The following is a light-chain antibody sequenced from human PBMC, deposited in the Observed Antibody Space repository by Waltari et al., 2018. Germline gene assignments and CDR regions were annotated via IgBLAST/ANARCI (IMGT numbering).Light chain of an antibody. J-gene: IGLJ2*01. CDR3: CSYTSISTVV. V-gene: IGLV2-14*03. Sequence: QSALTQPASVSGSPGQSITISCTGSSRDIGGYNYVSWYQQYPGNAPKVLIYGVYNRPSGGSYRFSGSKLDNTASLTISGLRAEDEAAYFCCSYTSISTVVFGGGTKVTVL. CDR1: SRDIGGYNY. CDR2: GVY.